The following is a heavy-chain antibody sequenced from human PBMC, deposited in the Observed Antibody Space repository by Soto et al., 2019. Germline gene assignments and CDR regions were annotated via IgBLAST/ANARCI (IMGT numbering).Heavy chain of an antibody. Sequence: QTLSLTCAISGDSVSSNSAAWNWIRQSPSRGLEWLGRTYYRSKWYNDYAVSVKSRITINPDTSKNQFSLQLNSVTPEDTAVYYCARVISDIAVVPPAIPRGYYYYYGMDVWGQGTTVTVSS. J-gene: IGHJ6*02. CDR3: ARVISDIAVVPPAIPRGYYYYYGMDV. V-gene: IGHV6-1*01. CDR1: GDSVSSNSAA. CDR2: TYYRSKWYN. D-gene: IGHD2-2*02.